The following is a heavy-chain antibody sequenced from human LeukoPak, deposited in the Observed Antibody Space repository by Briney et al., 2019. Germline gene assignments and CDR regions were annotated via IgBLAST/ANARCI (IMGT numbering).Heavy chain of an antibody. J-gene: IGHJ4*02. CDR2: INPNSGGT. D-gene: IGHD3-10*01. V-gene: IGHV1-2*02. CDR3: ARVVRGVISGYFDY. CDR1: GYTFTGYY. Sequence: ASVKVSCKASGYTFTGYYMHWVRQAPRQGLEWMGWINPNSGGTNYAQKFQGRVTMTRDTSISTAYMELSRLRSDDTAVYYCARVVRGVISGYFDYWGQGTLVTVSS.